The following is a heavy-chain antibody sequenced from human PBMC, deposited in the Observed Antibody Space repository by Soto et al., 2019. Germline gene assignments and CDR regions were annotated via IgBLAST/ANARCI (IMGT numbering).Heavy chain of an antibody. V-gene: IGHV3-30*18. CDR1: GFTFSDYG. D-gene: IGHD6-19*01. CDR3: AKDTGASVSVAGTWGDY. J-gene: IGHJ4*02. CDR2: ISYDGSNK. Sequence: QVQLVESGGGVVQPGRSLRLSCAASGFTFSDYGMHWVRQAPGKGLEWVALISYDGSNKYYADAVKGRFTISRDNSKNTLYLKVTSLRAEDTAVYYCAKDTGASVSVAGTWGDYWGQGTLVTVSS.